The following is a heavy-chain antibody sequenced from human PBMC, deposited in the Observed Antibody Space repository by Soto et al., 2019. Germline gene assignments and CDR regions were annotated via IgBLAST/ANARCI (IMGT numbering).Heavy chain of an antibody. V-gene: IGHV5-51*01. CDR1: GYTFNSFW. CDR2: MFPWTSDT. D-gene: IGHD1-7*01. Sequence: PGESLKISCQGSGYTFNSFWIGWVRQMPGEGLEWMGLMFPWTSDTRYSPSFQGHVSISVDRSTGTGYLQWNSLKASDTAVYYCVTTRDGTTFFPHWGQGTPVTVSS. J-gene: IGHJ4*02. CDR3: VTTRDGTTFFPH.